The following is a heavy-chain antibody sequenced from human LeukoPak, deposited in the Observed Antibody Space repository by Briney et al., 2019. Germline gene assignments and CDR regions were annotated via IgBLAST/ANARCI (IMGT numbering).Heavy chain of an antibody. J-gene: IGHJ5*02. D-gene: IGHD2-2*01. V-gene: IGHV1-69*10. CDR3: ARDRYCSSTSCYLDSGAFDP. Sequence: SVKVSCKASGGTFISYTISWVRQAPGQGLEWMGGIIPILGIANYAQTFQGRFTITADKSTSTAYMELSSLRSEDTAVYYCARDRYCSSTSCYLDSGAFDPWGQGTLVTVSS. CDR1: GGTFISYT. CDR2: IIPILGIA.